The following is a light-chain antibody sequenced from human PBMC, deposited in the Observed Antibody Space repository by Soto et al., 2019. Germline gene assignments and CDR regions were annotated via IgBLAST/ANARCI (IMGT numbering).Light chain of an antibody. CDR2: SAS. CDR3: QLYFIWPPTFT. CDR1: QRVASN. Sequence: DIVMTQSPATLSVSPGERVTLSCRASQRVASNLAWYQQKPGQAPRLLIFSASTRATGIPARFTGSGSGTEFTRVISSLQSEDFAVYYCQLYFIWPPTFTFGQGTKLEIK. J-gene: IGKJ2*01. V-gene: IGKV3-15*01.